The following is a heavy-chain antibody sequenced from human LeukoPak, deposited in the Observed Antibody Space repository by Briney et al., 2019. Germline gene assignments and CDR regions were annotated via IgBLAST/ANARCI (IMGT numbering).Heavy chain of an antibody. CDR3: ARRSMVVAAEGY. CDR1: GYAFTSYG. V-gene: IGHV1-18*01. J-gene: IGHJ4*02. Sequence: ASVKVSCKTSGYAFTSYGITWVRQAPGQGLEWMGWISPYNGNTNYAQKFQGRVTMTTDTSTSTAYMELRSLRSDDTAVYYCARRSMVVAAEGYWGQGTLVTVSS. D-gene: IGHD2-15*01. CDR2: ISPYNGNT.